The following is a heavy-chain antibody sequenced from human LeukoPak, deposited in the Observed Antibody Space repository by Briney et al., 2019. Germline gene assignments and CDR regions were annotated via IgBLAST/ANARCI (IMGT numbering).Heavy chain of an antibody. Sequence: PSETLSLTCTVSGGSISSYYWSWIRQPPGKGLEWIGYIYYSGSTNYNPSLKSRVTISVDTSKNQFSLKLSSVTAADTAVYYCAREPRNYYDSSGYYLSFDYWGQGTLVTVSS. V-gene: IGHV4-59*12. CDR3: AREPRNYYDSSGYYLSFDY. CDR2: IYYSGST. J-gene: IGHJ4*02. CDR1: GGSISSYY. D-gene: IGHD3-22*01.